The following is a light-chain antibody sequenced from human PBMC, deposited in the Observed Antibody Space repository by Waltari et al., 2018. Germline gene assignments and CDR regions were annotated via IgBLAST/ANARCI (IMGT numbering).Light chain of an antibody. J-gene: IGKJ4*01. CDR3: QQYGNSPPT. CDR2: GAS. Sequence: EIVLTQSPGTLSLSPGERVTLSCRASQTLSSSYLAWYQQKPGQAPRLLIYGASSRATGIPDKFSGSGSGTDFTLTISSLEAEDFAVYYCQQYGNSPPTFGGGTKVEIK. V-gene: IGKV3-20*01. CDR1: QTLSSSY.